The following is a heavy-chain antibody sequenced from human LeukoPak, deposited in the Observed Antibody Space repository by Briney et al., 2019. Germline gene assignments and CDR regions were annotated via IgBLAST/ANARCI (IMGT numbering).Heavy chain of an antibody. D-gene: IGHD4-23*01. V-gene: IGHV4-34*01. Sequence: SETLSLTCAVYGGSFSGYYWSWIRQPPGKGLEWIGEINHSGSTNYNPSLKSRVTISVDTSKNQFSLKLSSVTAADTAVYYCARDLTVVTPVDAFDIWGQGTMVTVSS. CDR3: ARDLTVVTPVDAFDI. CDR1: GGSFSGYY. J-gene: IGHJ3*02. CDR2: INHSGST.